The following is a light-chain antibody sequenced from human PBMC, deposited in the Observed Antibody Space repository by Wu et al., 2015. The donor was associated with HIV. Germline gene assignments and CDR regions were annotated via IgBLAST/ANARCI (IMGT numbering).Light chain of an antibody. CDR1: QSVSSN. V-gene: IGKV3-15*01. CDR3: QQYNNLST. Sequence: EIVMTQYPATLSVSPGERATLSCRASQSVSSNLAWYQQKPGQAPRLLIYGASTRATGIPARFSGSGSGTEFTLTISSLQSEDFAAYYCQQYNNLSTFGQGTKVEIK. CDR2: GAS. J-gene: IGKJ1*01.